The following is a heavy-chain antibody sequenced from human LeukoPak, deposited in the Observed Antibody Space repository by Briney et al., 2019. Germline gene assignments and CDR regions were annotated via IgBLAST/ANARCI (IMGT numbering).Heavy chain of an antibody. CDR3: ARNADVTVASVTFDY. V-gene: IGHV4-39*01. J-gene: IGHJ4*02. CDR2: IYYSGST. CDR1: GGSISSSSYY. D-gene: IGHD6-19*01. Sequence: SETLSLTCTVSGGSISSSSYYWGRIRQPPGKGLEWIGTIYYSGSTYYNPSLKSRVTMSVDTSKNQFSLRVSSMTAADTAVYFCARNADVTVASVTFDYWGQGTLVTVSS.